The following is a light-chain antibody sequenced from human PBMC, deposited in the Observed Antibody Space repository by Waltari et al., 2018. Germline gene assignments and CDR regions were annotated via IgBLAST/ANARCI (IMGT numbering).Light chain of an antibody. J-gene: IGLJ3*02. CDR1: SSDVGGYNY. Sequence: QSALTQPASVSGSPGQSITISCTGTSSDVGGYNYVSWYQQHPGKSPKLMIYDCSNRPSGVAIRVAGAKSGDTAALTISGLQAEDEADYYGSTYTSSSWVCGGGTKLTVL. CDR3: STYTSSSWV. CDR2: DCS. V-gene: IGLV2-14*03.